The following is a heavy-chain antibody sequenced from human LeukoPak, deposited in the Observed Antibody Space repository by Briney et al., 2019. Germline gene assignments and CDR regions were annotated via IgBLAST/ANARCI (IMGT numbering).Heavy chain of an antibody. V-gene: IGHV3-23*01. Sequence: GGSLRLSCAASGFSFGSYAMNWVRQAPGMGLEWVAGISGAADSTSYPDSVTGRFTISRDNSKSALFLQLNSLRAEDTAVYYCARDHAALRYYFDYWGQGTLITVSS. CDR3: ARDHAALRYYFDY. D-gene: IGHD1-14*01. J-gene: IGHJ4*02. CDR1: GFSFGSYA. CDR2: ISGAADST.